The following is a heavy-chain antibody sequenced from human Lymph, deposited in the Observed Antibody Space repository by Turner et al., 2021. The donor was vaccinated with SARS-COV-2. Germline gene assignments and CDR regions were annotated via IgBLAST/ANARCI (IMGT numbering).Heavy chain of an antibody. CDR1: GGTFSSSA. CDR3: ARIAAPGMGGGVHYYYYAMDV. J-gene: IGHJ6*02. V-gene: IGHV1-69*10. Sequence: QVQLVQSGAEVKKPGSSVKVSCKASGGTFSSSAISWVRQAPGQGLEWMGGIIPLLAIANYAQKFQGRVTITADKPTSTAYMELSSLRSEDTAVYFCARIAAPGMGGGVHYYYYAMDVWGQGTTVTVSS. CDR2: IIPLLAIA. D-gene: IGHD6-13*01.